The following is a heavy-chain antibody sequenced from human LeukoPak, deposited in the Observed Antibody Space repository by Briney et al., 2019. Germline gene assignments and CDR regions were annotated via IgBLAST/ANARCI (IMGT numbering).Heavy chain of an antibody. V-gene: IGHV3-48*03. CDR2: ISSSGSTI. CDR3: AALMVRGVKHFDY. D-gene: IGHD3-10*01. CDR1: GFTFSSYE. Sequence: GGSLRLSCAASGFTFSSYEMNWVRQAPGKGLEWVSYISSSGSTIYYADSVKGRFTISRDNAKNSLYLQMNSLRAEDTAVYYCAALMVRGVKHFDYWGQGTLVTVSS. J-gene: IGHJ4*02.